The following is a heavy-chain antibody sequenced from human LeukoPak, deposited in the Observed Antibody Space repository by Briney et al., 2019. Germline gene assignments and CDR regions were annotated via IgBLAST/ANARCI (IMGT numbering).Heavy chain of an antibody. J-gene: IGHJ6*03. CDR3: ARDPSPYQLHGDYYMDV. Sequence: ASVKVSCKASGGTFSSYAISWVRQAPGQGLEWMGRIIPILGIANYAQKFQGRVTITADKSTSTAYMELSSLRSEDTAVYYCARDPSPYQLHGDYYMDVWGKGTTVTVSS. D-gene: IGHD2-2*01. V-gene: IGHV1-69*04. CDR2: IIPILGIA. CDR1: GGTFSSYA.